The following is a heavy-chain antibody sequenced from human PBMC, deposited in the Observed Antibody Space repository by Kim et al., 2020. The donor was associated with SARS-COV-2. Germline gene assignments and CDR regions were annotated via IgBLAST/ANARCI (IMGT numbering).Heavy chain of an antibody. J-gene: IGHJ4*02. CDR3: GRDPPYGNY. V-gene: IGHV3-66*01. CDR2: IETGGNT. Sequence: GGSLRLSCAASGFTVSGEFMTWVRQAPGRGLEWVSIIETGGNTFYADSVKGRSTISSVNSENTVYLQINSLRAGNTAGHSCGRDPPYGNYGGQVTSDTVS. D-gene: IGHD4-17*01. CDR1: GFTVSGEF.